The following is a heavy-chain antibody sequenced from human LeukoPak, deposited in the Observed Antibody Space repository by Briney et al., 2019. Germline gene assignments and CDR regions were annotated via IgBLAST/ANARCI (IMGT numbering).Heavy chain of an antibody. Sequence: SETLSLTCTVSGGSISSYYWSWIRQPAGKGLEWIGRIYNSGSTNYNPSLKSRVTISVDKSKNQFSLKLSSVTAADTAVYYCARESSSGWYGGFDYWGQGTLVTVSS. J-gene: IGHJ4*02. CDR1: GGSISSYY. D-gene: IGHD6-19*01. CDR2: IYNSGST. CDR3: ARESSSGWYGGFDY. V-gene: IGHV4-4*07.